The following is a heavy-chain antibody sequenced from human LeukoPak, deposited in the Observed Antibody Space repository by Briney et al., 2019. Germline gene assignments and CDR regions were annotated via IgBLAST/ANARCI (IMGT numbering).Heavy chain of an antibody. D-gene: IGHD6-6*01. CDR1: GYTFTNYY. J-gene: IGHJ4*02. CDR3: ARRPYGRSSRIFDK. CDR2: INPSGGTT. Sequence: ASVKVSCKASGYTFTNYYIHWVRQAPGQGLEWMGIINPSGGTTSYAQRFQGGVTMTRDMSTRTVYMELNSLRSEDTAVFYCARRPYGRSSRIFDKWGQGTVVTVSS. V-gene: IGHV1-46*01.